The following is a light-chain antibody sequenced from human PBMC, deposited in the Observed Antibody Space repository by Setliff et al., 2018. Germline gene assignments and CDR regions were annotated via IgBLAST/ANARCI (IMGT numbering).Light chain of an antibody. CDR2: EVS. CDR1: SSDVGYYNY. Sequence: QSALTQPASVSGSPGQSITISCTGTSSDVGYYNYVSWYQQHPGKAPKPMIYEVSNRPSGVSNRFSGSKSGNTASLTISGLQAEDEADYYCSSYTSSGTRVFGTGTKVTVL. V-gene: IGLV2-14*01. J-gene: IGLJ1*01. CDR3: SSYTSSGTRV.